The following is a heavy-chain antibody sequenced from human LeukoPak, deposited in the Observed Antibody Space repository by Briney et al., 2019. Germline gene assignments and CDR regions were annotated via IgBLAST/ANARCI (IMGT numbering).Heavy chain of an antibody. V-gene: IGHV3-23*01. CDR3: AKAGSGHYYDY. Sequence: PGGSLRLSCAASGFTFSSSAMSWVRQAPGKGLEWVSALSGSGGSTYYADSVKGRFAISRDNSKNTLYLQMTSLRAEDTAVYYCAKAGSGHYYDYWGQGTLVTVSS. D-gene: IGHD3-22*01. J-gene: IGHJ4*02. CDR1: GFTFSSSA. CDR2: LSGSGGST.